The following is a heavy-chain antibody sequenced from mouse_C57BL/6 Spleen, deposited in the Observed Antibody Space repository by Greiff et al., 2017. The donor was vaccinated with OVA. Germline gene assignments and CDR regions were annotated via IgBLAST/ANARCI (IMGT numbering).Heavy chain of an antibody. CDR1: GYTFTGYW. D-gene: IGHD2-2*01. J-gene: IGHJ1*03. CDR2: IFPGSGST. V-gene: IGHV1-9*01. Sequence: QVQLKQSGAELMKPGASVKLSCKATGYTFTGYWIEWVKQRPGHGLEWIGEIFPGSGSTNYNEKFKGKATFTAATSSSTAYMQLSSLTSEDSAFFYGARSRVLGDGCDDRYFDVWGTGTTVTVAS. CDR3: ARSRVLGDGCDDRYFDV.